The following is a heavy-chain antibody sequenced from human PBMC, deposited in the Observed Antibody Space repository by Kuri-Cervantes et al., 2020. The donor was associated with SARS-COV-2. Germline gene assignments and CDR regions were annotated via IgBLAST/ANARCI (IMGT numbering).Heavy chain of an antibody. CDR2: IKHGGST. Sequence: SETLSLTCAVYGGSFSGYYGSWIRQPPGKGLEWIGEIKHGGSTNYNPSLKSRVTIAVDTSKNQFSLKLSSVTAADTAVYYCARVLYRGNYVDYWGQGTLVTVSS. CDR1: GGSFSGYY. V-gene: IGHV4-34*01. D-gene: IGHD4-23*01. J-gene: IGHJ4*02. CDR3: ARVLYRGNYVDY.